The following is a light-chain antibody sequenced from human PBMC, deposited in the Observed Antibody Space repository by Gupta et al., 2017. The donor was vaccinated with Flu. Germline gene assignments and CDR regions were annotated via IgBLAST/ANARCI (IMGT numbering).Light chain of an antibody. CDR2: DAS. J-gene: IGKJ1*01. CDR3: QHYGSSTET. CDR1: QSVSSGY. Sequence: ATLSLSPGERATLSCGASQSVSSGYLAWYQQRPGLAPRLLIYDASNRVAGIPDRFSGSGSGTDFTLTISGLESEDFAVYYCQHYGSSTETFGQGTKVEIK. V-gene: IGKV3D-20*01.